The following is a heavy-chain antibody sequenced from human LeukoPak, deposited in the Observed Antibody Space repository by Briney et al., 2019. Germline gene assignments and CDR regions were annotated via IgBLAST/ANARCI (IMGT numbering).Heavy chain of an antibody. V-gene: IGHV3-13*01. CDR3: ARRSAAAGIDAFDI. CDR1: GFSFRNYD. Sequence: PGGSLRLSCSASGFSFRNYDMHWIRQPTGKGLEWGSAVGTGGDTYYAGSVKGRFTVVRENAKNTLYLQMNSLRAGDTAMYYCARRSAAAGIDAFDIWGQGTMVTVSS. J-gene: IGHJ3*02. D-gene: IGHD6-13*01. CDR2: VGTGGDT.